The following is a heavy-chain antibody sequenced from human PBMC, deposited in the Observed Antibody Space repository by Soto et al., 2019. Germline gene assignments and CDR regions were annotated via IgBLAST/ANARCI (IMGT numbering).Heavy chain of an antibody. D-gene: IGHD1-1*01. J-gene: IGHJ4*02. CDR2: ISDDGSTA. V-gene: IGHV3-74*01. Sequence: GESLKISCAVSGFTFSAYWMHWVRQVPGQGLTWVSRISDDGSTATYADSVKGRFVISRDNAKNSLYLEMNTLRVDDSGLYYCARGPRVSSTGTGAHWGRGTLVTVSS. CDR3: ARGPRVSSTGTGAH. CDR1: GFTFSAYW.